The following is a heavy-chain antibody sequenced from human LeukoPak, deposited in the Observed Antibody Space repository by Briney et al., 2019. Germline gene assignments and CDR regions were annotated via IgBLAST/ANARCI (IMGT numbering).Heavy chain of an antibody. J-gene: IGHJ4*02. D-gene: IGHD5-24*01. Sequence: GGSLRLSCAASGFTFSSYAMSWVRQAPGKGLEWVSAISGSGGSTYYADSVKGRFTISRDNSKNTLYLQMNSLRAEDTAVYYCARWSGMATVTSDYWGQGTLVTVSS. CDR2: ISGSGGST. V-gene: IGHV3-23*01. CDR3: ARWSGMATVTSDY. CDR1: GFTFSSYA.